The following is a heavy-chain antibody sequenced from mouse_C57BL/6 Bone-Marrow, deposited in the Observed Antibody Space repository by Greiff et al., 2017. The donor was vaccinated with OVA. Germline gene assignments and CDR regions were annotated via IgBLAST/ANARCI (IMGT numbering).Heavy chain of an antibody. V-gene: IGHV14-4*01. CDR1: GFNIKDDY. Sequence: EVQLKQSGAELVRPGASVKLSCTASGFNIKDDYMHWVKQRPEQGLEWIGWIDPENGDTEYASKFQGKATITADTSSNTAYLQLSSLTSEDTAVYYCTTYGLYDYGYFDYWGQGTTLTVSS. CDR2: IDPENGDT. D-gene: IGHD2-4*01. CDR3: TTYGLYDYGYFDY. J-gene: IGHJ2*01.